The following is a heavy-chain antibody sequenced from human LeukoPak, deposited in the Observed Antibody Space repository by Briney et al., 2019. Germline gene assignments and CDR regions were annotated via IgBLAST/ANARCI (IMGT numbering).Heavy chain of an antibody. CDR1: GYTFSNYV. Sequence: ASVNVSCTASGYTFSNYVVHWVRQAPGQRPEWMGWIKAGNGDTKYSPNFQGRVTITRDTSASTGYMELSSLTSEDTALYYCARDDCGATCYPGGYWGQGTLVTVSS. CDR2: IKAGNGDT. V-gene: IGHV1-3*01. CDR3: ARDDCGATCYPGGY. J-gene: IGHJ4*02. D-gene: IGHD2-21*01.